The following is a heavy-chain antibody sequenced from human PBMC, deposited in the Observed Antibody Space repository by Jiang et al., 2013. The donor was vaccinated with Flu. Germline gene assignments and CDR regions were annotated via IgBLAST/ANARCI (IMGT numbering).Heavy chain of an antibody. CDR3: ARGGENYGSGSYEDHYYYYGMDV. J-gene: IGHJ6*04. Sequence: SGAEVKKPGASVKVSCKASGYTFTSYGISWVRQAPGQGLEWMGWISAYNGNTNYAQKLQGRVTMTTDTSTSTAYMELRSLRSDDTAVYYCARGGENYGSGSYEDHYYYYGMDVWGKGTTVTRLL. D-gene: IGHD3-10*01. V-gene: IGHV1-18*01. CDR2: ISAYNGNT. CDR1: GYTFTSYG.